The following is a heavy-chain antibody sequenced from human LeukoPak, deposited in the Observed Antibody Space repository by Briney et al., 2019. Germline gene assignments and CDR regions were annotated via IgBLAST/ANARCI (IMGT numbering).Heavy chain of an antibody. CDR2: IRYDGSNK. J-gene: IGHJ1*01. Sequence: GGSLRLSCAESGFTFSSYGMHWVRQAPGKGLEWVAFIRYDGSNKYYADSVKGRFTISRDNAKNSLYLQMNSLRAEDTAVYYCAREAHSSGWYIFQHWGQGTLVTVSS. CDR1: GFTFSSYG. V-gene: IGHV3-30*02. D-gene: IGHD6-19*01. CDR3: AREAHSSGWYIFQH.